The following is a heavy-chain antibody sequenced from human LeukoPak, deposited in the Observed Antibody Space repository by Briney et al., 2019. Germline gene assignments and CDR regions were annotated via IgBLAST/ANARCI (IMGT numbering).Heavy chain of an antibody. CDR3: AREPLLWFGERRRAFDP. CDR2: IYTSGST. J-gene: IGHJ5*02. D-gene: IGHD3-10*01. Sequence: SQTLSLTCTVSGGSISSGSYYWSWIRRPAGKGLEWIGRIYTSGSTNYNPSLKSRVTISVDTYKNQFSLKLSSVTAADTAVYYCAREPLLWFGERRRAFDPWGQGTLVTVSS. V-gene: IGHV4-61*02. CDR1: GGSISSGSYY.